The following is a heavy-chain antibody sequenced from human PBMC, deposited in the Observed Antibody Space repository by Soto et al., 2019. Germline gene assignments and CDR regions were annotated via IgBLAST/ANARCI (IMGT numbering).Heavy chain of an antibody. D-gene: IGHD3-22*01. J-gene: IGHJ6*02. V-gene: IGHV4-30-2*01. CDR1: GGSISSGGYS. CDR2: IYHSGST. Sequence: SETLSLTCAVSGGSISSGGYSWSWIRQPPGKGLEWIGYIYHSGSTYYNPSLKSRVTIPVDRSKNQFSLKLSSVTAADTAVYYCARSYYYDPNYYYYGMDVWGQGTTVTVSS. CDR3: ARSYYYDPNYYYYGMDV.